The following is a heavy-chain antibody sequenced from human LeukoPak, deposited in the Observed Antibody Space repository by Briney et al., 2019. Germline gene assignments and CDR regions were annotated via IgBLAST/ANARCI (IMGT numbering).Heavy chain of an antibody. D-gene: IGHD6-13*01. CDR3: AREGIAAAGTVEGYYYYMDV. CDR2: MNPNSGNT. V-gene: IGHV1-8*03. J-gene: IGHJ6*03. CDR1: GYTFTSYD. Sequence: ASVKVSYKASGYTFTSYDINWVRQATGQGLEWMGWMNPNSGNTGYAQKFQGRVTFTRDTSISTAYMELRSLRSDDTAVYYCAREGIAAAGTVEGYYYYMDVWGKGPRSPSP.